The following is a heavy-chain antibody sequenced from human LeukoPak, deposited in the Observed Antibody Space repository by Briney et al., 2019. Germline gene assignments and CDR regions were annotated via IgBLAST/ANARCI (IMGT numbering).Heavy chain of an antibody. D-gene: IGHD6-19*01. CDR1: GFTFSSYA. CDR3: AKDPGYSSGWYIIDY. CDR2: ISGSGGST. Sequence: GGSLRLSCAASGFTFSSYAMSWVRQAPGKGLEWVSAISGSGGSTYYADSVKGRFTISRDNSKNTLYLQMNSLRAEDTAVYYCAKDPGYSSGWYIIDYWGQGTLVTASS. J-gene: IGHJ4*02. V-gene: IGHV3-23*01.